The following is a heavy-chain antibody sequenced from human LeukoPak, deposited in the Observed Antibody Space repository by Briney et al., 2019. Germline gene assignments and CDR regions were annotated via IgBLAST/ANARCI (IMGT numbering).Heavy chain of an antibody. J-gene: IGHJ4*02. V-gene: IGHV3-30*02. D-gene: IGHD6-19*01. CDR2: IRYGGSNK. CDR3: AKESSSGWYGFGDY. CDR1: GFTFSSYG. Sequence: GGSLRLSCAASGFTFSSYGMHWVRQAPGKGLEWVAFIRYGGSNKYYADSVKGRFTISRDNSKNTLYLQMNSLRAEDTAVYYCAKESSSGWYGFGDYWGQGTLVTVSS.